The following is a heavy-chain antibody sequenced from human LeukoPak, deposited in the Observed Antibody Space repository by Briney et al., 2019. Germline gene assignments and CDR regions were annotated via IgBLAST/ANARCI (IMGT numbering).Heavy chain of an antibody. CDR1: GFTFSGSA. V-gene: IGHV3-73*01. J-gene: IGHJ4*02. CDR2: IRSKANSYAT. D-gene: IGHD6-19*01. Sequence: GGSLRLSCAASGFTFSGSAMHWVRQASGKGLEWVGRIRSKANSYATAYAASVKGRSTISRDDSKNTAYLQMNSLKTEDTAVYYCTTPYSSGWYDFDYWGQGTLVTVSS. CDR3: TTPYSSGWYDFDY.